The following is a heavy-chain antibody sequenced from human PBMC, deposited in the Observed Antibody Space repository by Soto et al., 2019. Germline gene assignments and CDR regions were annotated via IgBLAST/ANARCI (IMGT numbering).Heavy chain of an antibody. CDR3: ARDFDFWSGYDV. J-gene: IGHJ6*02. V-gene: IGHV4-59*01. CDR2: IYYSGST. D-gene: IGHD3-3*01. Sequence: ETLSLTCTVSGGSISSYYWSWIRQPPGKGLEWIGYIYYSGSTNYNPSLKSRVTISVDTSKNQFSLKLSSVTAADTAVHYCARDFDFWSGYDVWGQGTTVTVSS. CDR1: GGSISSYY.